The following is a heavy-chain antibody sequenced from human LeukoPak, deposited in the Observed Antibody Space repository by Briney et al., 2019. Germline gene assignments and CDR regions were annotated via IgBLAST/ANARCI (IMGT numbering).Heavy chain of an antibody. V-gene: IGHV1-2*02. CDR1: GYTFTGYY. CDR3: ARGSLVGGSGSYYGGFDP. CDR2: INPNSGGT. Sequence: ASVKVSCKASGYTFTGYYMHWVRQAPGHGLEWMGWINPNSGGTNHAQKFQGRVTMTRDTSISTDYMELSRLRSDDTAVYYCARGSLVGGSGSYYGGFDPWGQGTLVTVSS. J-gene: IGHJ5*02. D-gene: IGHD3-10*01.